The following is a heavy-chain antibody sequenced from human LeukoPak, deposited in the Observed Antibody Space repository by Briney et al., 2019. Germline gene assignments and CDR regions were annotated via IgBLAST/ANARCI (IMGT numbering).Heavy chain of an antibody. D-gene: IGHD2-2*01. Sequence: SETLSLTCTVSGGSISSSSYYWGWIRQPPGKGLEWIGNIFYTGSTYYNPSLKSRVTISVDTSKGQFSLKLSSVTAADTAVYYCARRNVVVPATMARAFDIWGQGTMVTVSS. V-gene: IGHV4-39*01. CDR3: ARRNVVVPATMARAFDI. CDR2: IFYTGST. J-gene: IGHJ3*02. CDR1: GGSISSSSYY.